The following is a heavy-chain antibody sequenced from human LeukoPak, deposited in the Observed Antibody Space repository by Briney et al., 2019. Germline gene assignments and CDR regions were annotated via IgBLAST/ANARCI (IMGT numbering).Heavy chain of an antibody. CDR3: ARATVSTLDY. D-gene: IGHD4-17*01. CDR2: INHSGST. CDR1: GGSFSGYY. V-gene: IGHV4-34*01. J-gene: IGHJ4*02. Sequence: PSETLSLTCAVYGGSFSGYYWSWIRQPPGKGLEWIGEINHSGSTNNNPSLKSRVTISVDTSKNQFSLKLSSVTAADTAVYYCARATVSTLDYWGQGTLVTVSS.